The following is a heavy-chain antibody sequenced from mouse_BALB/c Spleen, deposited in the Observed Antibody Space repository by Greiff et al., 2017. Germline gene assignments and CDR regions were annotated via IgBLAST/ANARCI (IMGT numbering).Heavy chain of an antibody. Sequence: DVMLVESGGGLVKPGGSLKLSCAASGFTFSSYAMSWVRQTPEKRLEWVASISSGGSTYYPDSVKGRFTISRDNARNILYLQMSSLRSEDTAMYYCARGPSMIFDYWGQGTTLTVSS. CDR2: ISSGGST. CDR3: ARGPSMIFDY. CDR1: GFTFSSYA. V-gene: IGHV5-6-5*01. D-gene: IGHD2-3*01. J-gene: IGHJ2*01.